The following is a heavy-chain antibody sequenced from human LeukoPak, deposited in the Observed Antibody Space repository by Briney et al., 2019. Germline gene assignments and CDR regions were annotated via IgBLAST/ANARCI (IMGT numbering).Heavy chain of an antibody. CDR1: GFTFTNYW. V-gene: IGHV3-48*04. D-gene: IGHD3-10*01. Sequence: GGSLRLSCAASGFTFTNYWMNWVRQAPGKGLEWVSYISSSGGTIYDADSVKGRFTISGDNAKNSLYLQMNSLRAEDTAVYYCARGGQYYGSGNWFDPWGQGTLVTVSS. CDR2: ISSSGGTI. J-gene: IGHJ5*02. CDR3: ARGGQYYGSGNWFDP.